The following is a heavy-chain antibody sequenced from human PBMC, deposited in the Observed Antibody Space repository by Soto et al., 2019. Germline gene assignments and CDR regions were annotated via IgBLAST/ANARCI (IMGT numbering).Heavy chain of an antibody. Sequence: PSETLSLTCTVSGGSISSYYWSWIRQPPGKGLEWIGYIYYSGSTNYNPSLKSRVTISVDTSKNQFSLKLSSVTAADTAVYHCARLEPDYDILTGYQTHFDYWGQGTLVTVS. J-gene: IGHJ4*02. CDR3: ARLEPDYDILTGYQTHFDY. CDR1: GGSISSYY. CDR2: IYYSGST. D-gene: IGHD3-9*01. V-gene: IGHV4-59*08.